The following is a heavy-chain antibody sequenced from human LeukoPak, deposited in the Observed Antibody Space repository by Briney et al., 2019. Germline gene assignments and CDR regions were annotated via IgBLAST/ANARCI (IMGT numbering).Heavy chain of an antibody. CDR1: GGSLSGYY. V-gene: IGHV4-34*01. CDR2: VNHSGGT. D-gene: IGHD2-8*01. Sequence: TLSLTCVVYGGSLSGYYWTWVRQPPGKRLEWIGEVNHSGGTNYNPSLKSRVTISVDTSRTQFSLKMNSVTAADTAVYYCARGNVLMLYATLDSWGQETLVTVSS. CDR3: ARGNVLMLYATLDS. J-gene: IGHJ4*02.